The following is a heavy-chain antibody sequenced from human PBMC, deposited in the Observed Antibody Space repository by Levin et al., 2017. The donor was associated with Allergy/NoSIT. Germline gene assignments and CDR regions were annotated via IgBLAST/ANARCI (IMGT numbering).Heavy chain of an antibody. D-gene: IGHD2-8*01. V-gene: IGHV4-39*01. CDR3: ARRGYCTNGVCYTPGVIN. J-gene: IGHJ4*02. CDR2: IYYSGST. Sequence: ASETLSLTCTVSGGSISSSSYYWGWIRQPPGKGLEWIGSIYYSGSTYYNPSLKSRVTISVDTSKNQFSLKLSSVTAADTAVYYCARRGYCTNGVCYTPGVINWGQGTLVTVSS. CDR1: GGSISSSSYY.